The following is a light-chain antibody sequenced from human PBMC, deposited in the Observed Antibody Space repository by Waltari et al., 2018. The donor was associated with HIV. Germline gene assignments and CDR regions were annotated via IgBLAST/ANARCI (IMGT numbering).Light chain of an antibody. J-gene: IGLJ2*01. CDR2: EVT. V-gene: IGLV2-14*01. CDR3: TSKTTTDLVT. CDR1: NRDVGAYNY. Sequence: QSALTQPASVSGSPGPSITISCIGTNRDVGAYNYVSWYQQHPGEAPRLLIYEVTNRPAGMSYRFSGSKSGSTASLTISGLQAEDEADYYCTSKTTTDLVTFGGGTKLTVL.